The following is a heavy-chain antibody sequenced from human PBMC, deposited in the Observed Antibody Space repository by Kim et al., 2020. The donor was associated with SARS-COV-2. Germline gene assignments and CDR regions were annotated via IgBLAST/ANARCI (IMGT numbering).Heavy chain of an antibody. D-gene: IGHD3-16*02. CDR1: GFTFSSYG. CDR2: ISYDGSNK. V-gene: IGHV3-30*18. CDR3: AKGPSGEIIMIAFGGVIPLPHFDY. J-gene: IGHJ4*02. Sequence: GGSLRLSCAASGFTFSSYGMHWVRQAPGKGLEWVAVISYDGSNKYYADSVKGRFTISRDNSKNTLYLQMNSLRAEDTAVYYGAKGPSGEIIMIAFGGVIPLPHFDYWGQGTLVTVSS.